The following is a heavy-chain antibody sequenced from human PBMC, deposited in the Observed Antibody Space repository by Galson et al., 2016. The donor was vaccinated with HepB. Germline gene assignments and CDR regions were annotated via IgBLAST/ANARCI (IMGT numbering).Heavy chain of an antibody. Sequence: SLRLSCAASGFTFRSYGMHWVRQAPGKGLEWVALIWSGGSNKHYAHSVKGRFTVTRDNSKNTLYMQMNSLRAEDTAVYYCAKGGFEGLLLPLDYWGQGTLVTVSS. CDR3: AKGGFEGLLLPLDY. D-gene: IGHD3-10*01. CDR2: IWSGGSNK. J-gene: IGHJ4*02. V-gene: IGHV3-30*02. CDR1: GFTFRSYG.